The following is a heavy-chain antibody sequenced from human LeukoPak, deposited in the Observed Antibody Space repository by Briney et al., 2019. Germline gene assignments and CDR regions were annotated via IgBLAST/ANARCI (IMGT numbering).Heavy chain of an antibody. J-gene: IGHJ4*02. CDR3: AKVRITFGGVIAYYFDY. CDR1: GGSISSSSYY. V-gene: IGHV4-39*01. D-gene: IGHD3-16*02. CDR2: IYYSGST. Sequence: SETLSLTCTVSGGSISSSSYYWGWIRQPPGKGLEWIGSIYYSGSTYYNPSLKSRVTISVDTSKNQFSLKLSSVTAADTAVYYCAKVRITFGGVIAYYFDYWGQGTLVTVSS.